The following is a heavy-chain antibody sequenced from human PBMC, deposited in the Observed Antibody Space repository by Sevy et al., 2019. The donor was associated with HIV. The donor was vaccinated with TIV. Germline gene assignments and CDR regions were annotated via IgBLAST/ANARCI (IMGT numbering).Heavy chain of an antibody. CDR3: AREKTMREGPGWFDP. J-gene: IGHJ5*02. V-gene: IGHV3-11*01. D-gene: IGHD3-3*01. Sequence: GSLRLSCAASGFTFSDYYLSWIRQAPGKGLEWVSYISRSGSTINYADSVKGRSTTSRDNAKNSLYLQINSLRAEDTAVYYCAREKTMREGPGWFDPWGQGTLVTVSS. CDR2: ISRSGSTI. CDR1: GFTFSDYY.